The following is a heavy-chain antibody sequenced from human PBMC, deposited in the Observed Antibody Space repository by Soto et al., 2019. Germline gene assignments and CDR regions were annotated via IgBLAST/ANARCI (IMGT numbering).Heavy chain of an antibody. Sequence: QLLQSGGGLVQPGGSLRLSCAASGFTFATYAMSWVRQTPGKGLEWVSSISTSGGSTSYADSVQGRFTISRDNSRNTLYLQMNGLRAEDTAVYFCATSEFSLWSFDLWGLDTLVTVSS. CDR2: ISTSGGST. CDR3: ATSEFSLWSFDL. D-gene: IGHD1-26*01. CDR1: GFTFATYA. J-gene: IGHJ2*01. V-gene: IGHV3-23*01.